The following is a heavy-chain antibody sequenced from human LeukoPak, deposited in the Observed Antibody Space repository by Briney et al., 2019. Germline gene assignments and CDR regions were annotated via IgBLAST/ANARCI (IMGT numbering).Heavy chain of an antibody. CDR2: IKQDGSEK. Sequence: GGSLRLSCAASGFTFSSYWMSWVRQAPGKGREWVANIKQDGSEKYYVDSVKGRFTISRDNAKNSLYLQMNSLRAEDTAVYYCAREDIVATIITGWFDPWGQGTLVTVSS. CDR1: GFTFSSYW. CDR3: AREDIVATIITGWFDP. D-gene: IGHD5-12*01. V-gene: IGHV3-7*01. J-gene: IGHJ5*02.